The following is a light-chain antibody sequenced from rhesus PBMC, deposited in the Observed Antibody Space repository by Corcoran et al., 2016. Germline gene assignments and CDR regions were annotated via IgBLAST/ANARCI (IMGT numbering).Light chain of an antibody. Sequence: EIVLTQSPATLSLSPGERATLSCRASQSVSSSLAWYQQKPGQAPRRHIYDASRGANGIPDRCSGSGTGTEYSLTISSLEPEDVGVYYCQQDDTWPPLTFGGGTKVEIK. CDR3: QQDDTWPPLT. CDR2: DAS. V-gene: IGKV3-42*01. CDR1: QSVSSS. J-gene: IGKJ4*01.